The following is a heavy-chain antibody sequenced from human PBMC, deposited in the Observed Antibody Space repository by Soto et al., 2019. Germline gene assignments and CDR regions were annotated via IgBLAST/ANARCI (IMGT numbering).Heavy chain of an antibody. CDR1: GGSISSSSYY. V-gene: IGHV4-39*01. CDR2: IYYSGST. Sequence: QLQLQESGPGLVKPSETLSLTCTVSGGSISSSSYYWGWIRQPPGKGLEWIGSIYYSGSTYYNPSLKSRVTISVYTSKNQFSLKLSSVTAADTAVYYCAGYGVVIRYYFDYWGQGTLVTVSS. D-gene: IGHD3-3*01. CDR3: AGYGVVIRYYFDY. J-gene: IGHJ4*02.